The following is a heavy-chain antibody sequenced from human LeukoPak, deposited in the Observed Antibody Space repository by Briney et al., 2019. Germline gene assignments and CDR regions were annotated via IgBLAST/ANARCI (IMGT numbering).Heavy chain of an antibody. CDR1: GDSITNYY. J-gene: IGHJ6*03. D-gene: IGHD5-24*01. CDR2: INHSGST. V-gene: IGHV4-34*01. CDR3: ARGHRNVEVDYYYMDV. Sequence: SETLSLTCTVSGDSITNYYWSWIRQPPGKGLEWIGEINHSGSTNYNPSLKSRVTISVDTSKNQFSLKLSSVTAADTAVYYCARGHRNVEVDYYYMDVWGKGTTVTVSS.